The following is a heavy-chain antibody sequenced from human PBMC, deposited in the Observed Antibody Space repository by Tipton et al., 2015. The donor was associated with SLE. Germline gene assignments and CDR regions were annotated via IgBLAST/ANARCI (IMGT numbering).Heavy chain of an antibody. Sequence: SGFTFSSYGMHWVRQAPGKGLEWVSAISGSGGSTYYADSVKGRFTISRDNSKNTLYLQMNSLRAEDTAVYYCAKDRSAVTTEFDYWGQGTLVTVSS. CDR3: AKDRSAVTTEFDY. V-gene: IGHV3-23*01. D-gene: IGHD4-23*01. CDR1: GFTFSSYG. CDR2: ISGSGGST. J-gene: IGHJ4*02.